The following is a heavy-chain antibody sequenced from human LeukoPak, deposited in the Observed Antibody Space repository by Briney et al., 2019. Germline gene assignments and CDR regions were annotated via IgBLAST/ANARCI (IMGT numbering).Heavy chain of an antibody. J-gene: IGHJ4*02. V-gene: IGHV3-23*01. D-gene: IGHD3-16*01. CDR2: ITGSGDRT. Sequence: GGSLRLSCGVSGVTFSSHGMNWVRQAPGKGLEWVSAITGSGDRTYYTDSVRGRFTVSRDNSKNTLYLQLNGLRAEDTAVYYCAKRGEDPVDLDYWGQGTLVTVSS. CDR3: AKRGEDPVDLDY. CDR1: GVTFSSHG.